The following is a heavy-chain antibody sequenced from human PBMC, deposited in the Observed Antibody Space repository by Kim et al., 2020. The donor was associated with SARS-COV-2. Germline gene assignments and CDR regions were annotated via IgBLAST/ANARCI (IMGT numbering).Heavy chain of an antibody. V-gene: IGHV4-59*13. Sequence: SETLSLTCTVSGGSISSYYWSWIRQPPGKGLEWIGCIYYSGSTNYYPSLKSRVTISVDTSKNQFSLKLSSVTAADTAVYYCARAGESGWFRVISGMDVWGQGTAVTVSS. CDR3: ARAGESGWFRVISGMDV. CDR2: IYYSGST. D-gene: IGHD3-10*01. CDR1: GGSISSYY. J-gene: IGHJ6*02.